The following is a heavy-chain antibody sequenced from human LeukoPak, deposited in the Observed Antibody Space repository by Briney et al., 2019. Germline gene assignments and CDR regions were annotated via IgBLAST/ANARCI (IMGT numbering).Heavy chain of an antibody. V-gene: IGHV1-2*02. D-gene: IGHD6-19*01. CDR2: INLNSGGT. CDR1: GYTFTGYY. J-gene: IGHJ4*02. CDR3: ARAYSSGWIYYFDY. Sequence: GASVKVSCKASGYTFTGYYMHWVRQAPGQGLEWMGWINLNSGGTSYAQKFKGRVTITRDTSISTAYLELSRLRSDDTAVYYCARAYSSGWIYYFDYWGQGTLVTVSS.